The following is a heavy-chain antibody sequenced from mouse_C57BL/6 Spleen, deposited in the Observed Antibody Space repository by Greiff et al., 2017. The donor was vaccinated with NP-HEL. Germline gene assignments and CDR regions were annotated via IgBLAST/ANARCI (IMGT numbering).Heavy chain of an antibody. CDR3: ARYTSYFYFDY. Sequence: EVNVVESGGGLVQPGGSLSLSCAASGFTFTDYYMSWVRQPPGKALEWLGFIRNKANGYTTEYSASVKGRFTISRDNSQSILYLQMNALRAEDSATYYCARYTSYFYFDYWGQGTTLTVSS. CDR2: IRNKANGYTT. V-gene: IGHV7-3*01. D-gene: IGHD2-10*01. J-gene: IGHJ2*01. CDR1: GFTFTDYY.